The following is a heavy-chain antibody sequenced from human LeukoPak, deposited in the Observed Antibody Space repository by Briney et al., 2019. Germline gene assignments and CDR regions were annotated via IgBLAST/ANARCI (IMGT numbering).Heavy chain of an antibody. D-gene: IGHD3-22*01. J-gene: IGHJ4*02. Sequence: GGSLRLSCAASGFTFSSYAMSWVRQAPGKGLERVSAISGSGGSTYYADSVKGRFTISRDNSKNTLYLQMNSLRAEDTAVYYCAKDRIPRDPITMIVHWGQGTLVTVSS. V-gene: IGHV3-23*01. CDR2: ISGSGGST. CDR1: GFTFSSYA. CDR3: AKDRIPRDPITMIVH.